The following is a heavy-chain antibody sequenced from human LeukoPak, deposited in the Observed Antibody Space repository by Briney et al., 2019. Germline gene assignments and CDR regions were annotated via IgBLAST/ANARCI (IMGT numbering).Heavy chain of an antibody. CDR1: GFTFSSYG. CDR3: AKEGIGAAGRRFDC. Sequence: PGGSLRLSCVASGFTFSSYGMNWVRQAPGKGLQWVSSIANTGGNTYYADSVRGRFTISRDNSKNTLYLQMNSLRDEDTAVYYCAKEGIGAAGRRFDCWGQGTPVTSPQ. CDR2: IANTGGNT. D-gene: IGHD6-13*01. V-gene: IGHV3-23*01. J-gene: IGHJ4*02.